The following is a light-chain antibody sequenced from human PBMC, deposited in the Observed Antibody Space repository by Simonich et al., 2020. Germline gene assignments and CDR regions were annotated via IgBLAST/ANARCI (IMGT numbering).Light chain of an antibody. CDR3: CSYAGSSTVV. Sequence: QSALTQPASVSGSPGQSITISCTGTSSDVGGYNLVSWYQQHPGKAPKLMIYEGSKRPSGVSHRFSCSKSGNTASLTISGLQAEDEADYYCCSYAGSSTVVFGGGTKLTVL. V-gene: IGLV2-23*01. J-gene: IGLJ2*01. CDR1: SSDVGGYNL. CDR2: EGS.